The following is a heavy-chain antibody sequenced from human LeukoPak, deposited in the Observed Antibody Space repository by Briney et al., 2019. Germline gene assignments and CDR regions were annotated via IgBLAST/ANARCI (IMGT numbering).Heavy chain of an antibody. V-gene: IGHV3-53*01. J-gene: IGHJ3*01. CDR3: ARGDNWNGVGAFDV. CDR2: LYSDGRT. CDR1: GFTVSSTF. D-gene: IGHD1-20*01. Sequence: GGSLRLSCEASGFTVSSTFMSWVRQAPGEGLEWVPALYSDGRTYYADSVRGRFTISRDNSKNTLYLQMNSLRAEDTAVYYCARGDNWNGVGAFDVWGQGTLVTVSS.